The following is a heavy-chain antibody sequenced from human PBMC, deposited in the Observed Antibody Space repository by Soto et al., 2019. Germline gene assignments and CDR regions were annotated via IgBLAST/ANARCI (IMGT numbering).Heavy chain of an antibody. CDR2: IYYSGST. Sequence: SETLSLTCTVSGGSISSSSYYWGWIRQPPGKGLEWIGSIYYSGSTYYNPSPKSRVTISVDTSKNQFSLKLSSVTAADTAVYYCARLVDFWSGYYMDVWGKGTTVTVSS. J-gene: IGHJ6*03. D-gene: IGHD3-3*01. CDR1: GGSISSSSYY. V-gene: IGHV4-39*01. CDR3: ARLVDFWSGYYMDV.